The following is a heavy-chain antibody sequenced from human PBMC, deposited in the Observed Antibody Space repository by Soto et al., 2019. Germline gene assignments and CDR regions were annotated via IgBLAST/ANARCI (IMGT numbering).Heavy chain of an antibody. CDR2: VSYSGTT. CDR3: ARGATVTHSDY. CDR1: GVPVNSGSFY. Sequence: QVLLQESGPGLVKPSETLSLTCTVSGVPVNSGSFYWTWIRQPPGKGLEWIGFVSYSGTTNYNASLNGRVTLSVATSSSQISLKVTSVTAADTAVYYCARGATVTHSDYWGQRNLVTVSS. J-gene: IGHJ4*02. D-gene: IGHD1-1*01. V-gene: IGHV4-61*01.